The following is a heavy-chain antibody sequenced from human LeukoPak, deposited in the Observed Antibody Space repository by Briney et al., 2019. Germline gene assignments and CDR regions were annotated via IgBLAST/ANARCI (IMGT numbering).Heavy chain of an antibody. CDR1: GYTFTSYD. CDR2: MNPNSGNT. J-gene: IGHJ4*02. Sequence: ASVKVSCKASGYTFTSYDINWVRQATGQGLERMGWMNPNSGNTGYAQKFQGRVTITRNTSISTAYMELSSLRSEDTAVYYCARSGSYRVFDYWGQGTLVTVSS. CDR3: ARSGSYRVFDY. V-gene: IGHV1-8*03. D-gene: IGHD1-26*01.